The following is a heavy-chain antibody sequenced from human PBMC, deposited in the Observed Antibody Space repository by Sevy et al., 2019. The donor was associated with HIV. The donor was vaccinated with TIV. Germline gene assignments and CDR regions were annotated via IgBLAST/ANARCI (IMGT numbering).Heavy chain of an antibody. D-gene: IGHD2-8*01. CDR3: ARGGGTKPHDY. J-gene: IGHJ4*02. CDR2: LSFGCGEI. Sequence: GGSLRLSCAASGFTFSKYSMSWVRQPPGKGLEWVSTLSFGCGEINYAHSVKGRFTISRDNSKSSVYLQMNNLRPEDTAVYYCARGGGTKPHDYWGQGTLVTVSS. V-gene: IGHV3-23*01. CDR1: GFTFSKYS.